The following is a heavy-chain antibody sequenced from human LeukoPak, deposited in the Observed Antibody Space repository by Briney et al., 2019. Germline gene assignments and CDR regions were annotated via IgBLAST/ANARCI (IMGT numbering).Heavy chain of an antibody. CDR1: GGSISSYY. J-gene: IGHJ4*02. V-gene: IGHV4-59*08. CDR2: INYSGST. Sequence: PSETLSLTCSVSGGSISSYYWSWIRQPPGKGLEWIGYINYSGSTNYNPSLKSRVTISIYLSKNQFSLQLSSVTAADTAVYYCARRNLYCTNGVCSFDYWGQGTLVTVSS. D-gene: IGHD2-8*01. CDR3: ARRNLYCTNGVCSFDY.